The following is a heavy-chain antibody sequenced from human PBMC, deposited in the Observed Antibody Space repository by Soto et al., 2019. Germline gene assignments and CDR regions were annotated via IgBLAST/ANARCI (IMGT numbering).Heavy chain of an antibody. V-gene: IGHV4-39*07. D-gene: IGHD5-18*01. Sequence: PSETLSLTCSVSGGSIGSSSYYFGWIRQPPGKGLEWIGSLYYTGTTYYNSSLKSRVTISADKSQNQFSLKLSSVTAADTALYYCARGRGYSYGPYYFDYWGQGTLVTVSS. CDR3: ARGRGYSYGPYYFDY. CDR1: GGSIGSSSYY. J-gene: IGHJ4*02. CDR2: LYYTGTT.